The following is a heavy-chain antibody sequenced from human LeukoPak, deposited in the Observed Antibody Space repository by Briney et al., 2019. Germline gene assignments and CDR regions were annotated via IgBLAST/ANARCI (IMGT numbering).Heavy chain of an antibody. Sequence: GGSLRLSCAASGFTVSSNYMSWVRQAPGKGLEWVSVIYSGGSTYYADSVKGRFTTSRDNSKNTLYLQMNSLRAEDTAVYYCARDLWAVVTPNWYFDLWGRGTLVTVSS. D-gene: IGHD4-23*01. V-gene: IGHV3-53*01. J-gene: IGHJ2*01. CDR2: IYSGGST. CDR3: ARDLWAVVTPNWYFDL. CDR1: GFTVSSNY.